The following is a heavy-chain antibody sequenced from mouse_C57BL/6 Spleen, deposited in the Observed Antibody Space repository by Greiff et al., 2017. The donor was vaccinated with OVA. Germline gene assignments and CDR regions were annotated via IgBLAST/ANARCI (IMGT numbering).Heavy chain of an antibody. CDR3: ARHEGDYYGSNYFDY. J-gene: IGHJ2*01. Sequence: QVHVKQSGAELVKPGASVKLSCKASGYTFTEYTIHWVKQRSGQGLEWIGWFYPGSGSIKYNEKFKDKATLTADKSSSTVYMELSRLTSEDSAVYFCARHEGDYYGSNYFDYWGQGTTLTVSS. D-gene: IGHD1-1*01. CDR2: FYPGSGSI. V-gene: IGHV1-62-2*01. CDR1: GYTFTEYT.